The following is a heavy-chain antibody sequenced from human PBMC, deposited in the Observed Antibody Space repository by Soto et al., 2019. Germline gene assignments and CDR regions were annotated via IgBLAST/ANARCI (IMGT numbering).Heavy chain of an antibody. CDR3: AKDAPYYYDSSGYYGPFDY. CDR1: GFTFSSYG. CDR2: ISHDGGNK. D-gene: IGHD3-22*01. Sequence: PGGSLRLSCAASGFTFSSYGIHWVRQAPGKGLEWVALISHDGGNKYYADSVKGRFTISRGNSKNTLYLQMNSLRDEDTAVYYCAKDAPYYYDSSGYYGPFDYWGQGTLVTVSS. J-gene: IGHJ4*02. V-gene: IGHV3-30*18.